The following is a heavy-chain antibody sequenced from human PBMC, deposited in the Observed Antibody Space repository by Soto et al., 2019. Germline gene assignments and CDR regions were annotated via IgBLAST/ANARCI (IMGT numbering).Heavy chain of an antibody. CDR1: WLNFSSFA. J-gene: IGHJ4*02. CDR2: ISTKGDST. CDR3: VKGPSGNYPY. Sequence: TWGALRLPCSASWLNFSSFAIRWVRQAPGKGLEYVSAISTKGDSTYYADSVKGRFIISRDNSKNTLYLQMSSLRAEDTAVYYCVKGPSGNYPYWGQGTLVTVSS. V-gene: IGHV3-64D*06. D-gene: IGHD1-26*01.